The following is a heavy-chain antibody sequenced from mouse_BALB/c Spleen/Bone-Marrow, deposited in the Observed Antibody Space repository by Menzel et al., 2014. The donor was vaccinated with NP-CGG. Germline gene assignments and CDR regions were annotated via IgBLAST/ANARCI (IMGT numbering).Heavy chain of an antibody. V-gene: IGHV4-1*02. CDR2: INPDSSTL. Sequence: EVQLQESGGGLVQPGGSLKLSCAASGFDFSRYWMSWVRQAPGKGLEWIGEINPDSSTLNYSPSLKEKFIIPRDNAQKTLSLQMTKMRPEYAALYYCASPGTYRYHDNWGQGTSVTVSS. CDR1: GFDFSRYW. CDR3: ASPGTYRYHDN. J-gene: IGHJ2*02. D-gene: IGHD1-2*01.